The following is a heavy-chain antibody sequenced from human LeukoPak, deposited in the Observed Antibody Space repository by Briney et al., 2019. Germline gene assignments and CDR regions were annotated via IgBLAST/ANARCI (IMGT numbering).Heavy chain of an antibody. CDR3: ASETYRLRSSVVHY. D-gene: IGHD2-15*01. CDR2: IYHSGST. CDR1: GYSISSGYY. Sequence: SETLSLTCTVSGYSISSGYYWGWIRRPPGKGLEWIGSIYHSGSTYYNPSLKSRVTISVDTSKNQFSLKLSSVTAADTAVYYCASETYRLRSSVVHYWGQGTLVTVSS. V-gene: IGHV4-38-2*02. J-gene: IGHJ4*02.